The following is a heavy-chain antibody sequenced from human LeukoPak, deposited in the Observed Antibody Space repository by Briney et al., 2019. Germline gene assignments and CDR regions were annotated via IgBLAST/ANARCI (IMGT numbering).Heavy chain of an antibody. CDR1: GFTFSSYS. Sequence: GGSLRLSCAASGFTFSSYSMYWVRQAPGKGLEWVSYLSSSNSIIYYADSVKGRFTISRDNAKDSLYLQMNSLRDEDTAVYYCARDAPYDFWSGYQSGYMDVWGKGTTVTVSS. CDR3: ARDAPYDFWSGYQSGYMDV. CDR2: LSSSNSII. J-gene: IGHJ6*03. V-gene: IGHV3-48*02. D-gene: IGHD3-3*01.